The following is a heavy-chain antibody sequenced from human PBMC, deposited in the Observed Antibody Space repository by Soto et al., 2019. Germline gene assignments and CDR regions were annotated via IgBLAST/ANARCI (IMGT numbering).Heavy chain of an antibody. CDR2: ISGSGGST. J-gene: IGHJ6*02. V-gene: IGHV3-23*01. CDR3: ARDPGYSSSWYDYYYYGMDV. Sequence: QTGGSLRLSCAASGFTFSSYAMSWVRQAPGKGLEWVSAISGSGGSTYYADSVKGRFTISRDNAKNTLYLQMNSLRDEDTAVYYCARDPGYSSSWYDYYYYGMDVWGQGTTVTVSS. CDR1: GFTFSSYA. D-gene: IGHD6-13*01.